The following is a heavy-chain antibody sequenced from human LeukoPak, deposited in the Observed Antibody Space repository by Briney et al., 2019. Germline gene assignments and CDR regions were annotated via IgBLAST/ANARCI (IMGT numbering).Heavy chain of an antibody. CDR1: GFHFINYG. CDR2: VWYDGNNK. J-gene: IGHJ4*02. CDR3: ARDPDRSGFDF. D-gene: IGHD1-14*01. Sequence: GALRLSFGAPGFHFINYGLLWVRPGSGQGVEWVATVWYDGNNKYYADSVRGRFTISRDNSKNMVFLHMNSLRVEDTAIYYCARDPDRSGFDFWGQGTLLTVSS. V-gene: IGHV3-33*07.